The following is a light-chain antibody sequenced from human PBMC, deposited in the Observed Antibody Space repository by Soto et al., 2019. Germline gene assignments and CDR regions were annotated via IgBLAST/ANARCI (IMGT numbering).Light chain of an antibody. J-gene: IGKJ2*01. CDR2: ATS. CDR1: QSINTRY. CDR3: QQYDDSARYK. V-gene: IGKV3-20*01. Sequence: EIVLTQSPGTLSLSPGERATLSCRASQSINTRYSAWYQQKPGQPPRLLIYATSSRAPGIPDRFSGSGSGTDFTLTISRLEPEDFAVYYCQQYDDSARYKFXQGXXLDI.